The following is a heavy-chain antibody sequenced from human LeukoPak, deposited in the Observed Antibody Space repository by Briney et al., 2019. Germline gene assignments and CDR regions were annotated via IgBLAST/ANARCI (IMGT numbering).Heavy chain of an antibody. Sequence: SQTLSLTCAVSGASISSGDYSWSWIRQPPGKGLEWIGYIYHSGSTTYNPSLKSRVTISVDTSKNQFSLKLSSVTAADTAVYYCARDRTGYNWFDPWGQGILVTVSS. CDR2: IYHSGST. CDR3: ARDRTGYNWFDP. CDR1: GASISSGDYS. J-gene: IGHJ5*02. D-gene: IGHD3/OR15-3a*01. V-gene: IGHV4-30-2*05.